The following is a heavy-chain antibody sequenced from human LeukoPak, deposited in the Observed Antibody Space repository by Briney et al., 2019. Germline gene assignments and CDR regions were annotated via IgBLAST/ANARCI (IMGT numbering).Heavy chain of an antibody. CDR3: ARLIPYYNDSSGYYYFDY. D-gene: IGHD3-22*01. CDR1: GYSFTSYW. Sequence: GESLKISCKGSGYSFTSYWIGWVRQMPGKGLEWMGIIYPGDSDTRYSPSFQGQVTISADKSISTAYLQWSSLKASDTAMYYCARLIPYYNDSSGYYYFDYWGQGTLVTVSS. CDR2: IYPGDSDT. J-gene: IGHJ4*02. V-gene: IGHV5-51*01.